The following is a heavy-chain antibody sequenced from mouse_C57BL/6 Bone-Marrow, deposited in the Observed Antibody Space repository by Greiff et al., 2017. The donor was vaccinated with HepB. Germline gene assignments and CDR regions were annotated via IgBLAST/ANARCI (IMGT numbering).Heavy chain of an antibody. Sequence: VKLMESGAELVRPGASVTLSCKASGYTFTDYEMHWVKQTPVHGLEWIGAIDPETGGTAYNQKFKGKAILTADKSSSTAYMELRSLTSEDSAVYYCTREDYQYYFDYWGQGTTLTVSS. CDR2: IDPETGGT. V-gene: IGHV1-15*01. D-gene: IGHD5-5*01. J-gene: IGHJ2*01. CDR3: TREDYQYYFDY. CDR1: GYTFTDYE.